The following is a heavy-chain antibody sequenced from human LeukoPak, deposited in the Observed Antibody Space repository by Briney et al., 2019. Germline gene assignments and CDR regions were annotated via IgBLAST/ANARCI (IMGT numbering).Heavy chain of an antibody. Sequence: GGSLRLSCAASGFTFSSYGMHWVRQAPGKGLEWLANILPDGSQKYYVDSVKGRFTISRDNPKNSLYLQINNLRAEDTAVYYCGRLAHNAWYAIDFWGQGTLVTVSS. CDR1: GFTFSSYG. CDR2: ILPDGSQK. J-gene: IGHJ4*02. CDR3: GRLAHNAWYAIDF. V-gene: IGHV3-7*01. D-gene: IGHD2-2*01.